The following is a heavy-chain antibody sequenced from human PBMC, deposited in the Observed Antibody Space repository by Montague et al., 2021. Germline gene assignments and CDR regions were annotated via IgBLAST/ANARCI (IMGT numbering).Heavy chain of an antibody. CDR3: ARDTTTDGLDI. D-gene: IGHD1-1*01. CDR1: GGSISNYF. V-gene: IGHV4-59*13. J-gene: IGHJ3*02. CDR2: ISYSWRT. Sequence: SETLSLTCTVSGGSISNYFWTWIRQPPGKGLEWIGFISYSWRTNFNPSLKSRVTISLDTSKNQFSLNLSSVTAADTAVYYCARDTTTDGLDIWGQGTMVTVSS.